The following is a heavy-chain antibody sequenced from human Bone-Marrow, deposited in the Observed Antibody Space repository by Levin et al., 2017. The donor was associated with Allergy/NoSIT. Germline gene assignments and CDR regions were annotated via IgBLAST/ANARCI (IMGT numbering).Heavy chain of an antibody. V-gene: IGHV5-51*01. CDR1: GYRFNNKW. J-gene: IGHJ4*02. CDR2: IYPDDHAT. Sequence: ASVKVSCKASGYRFNNKWIAWVRQVPGKGLEWMGTIYPDDHATTYNPSFQGQVTMSADKSLTTAYLQWSSLKASDTAMYFCARESGLTGYFDYWGQGTLVTVSS. D-gene: IGHD7-27*01. CDR3: ARESGLTGYFDY.